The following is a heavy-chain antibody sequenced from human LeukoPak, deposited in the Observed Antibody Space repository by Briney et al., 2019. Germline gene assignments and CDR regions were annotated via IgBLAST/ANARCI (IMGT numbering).Heavy chain of an antibody. J-gene: IGHJ4*02. V-gene: IGHV3-23*01. CDR1: GFTFSRYA. Sequence: PGGSLRLSCAASGFTFSRYAMSWVRQAPGKGLEWVSAISGSGSGGSKYYGDSVKGRFIISRDNSKNTLYLQMNGLRPEDTAVYYCAKVLTGSQDYWGQGTLVTVSS. D-gene: IGHD7-27*01. CDR3: AKVLTGSQDY. CDR2: ISGSGSGGSK.